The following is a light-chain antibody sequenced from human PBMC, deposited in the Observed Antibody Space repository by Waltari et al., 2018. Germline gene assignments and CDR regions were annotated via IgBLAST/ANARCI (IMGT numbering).Light chain of an antibody. J-gene: IGKJ2*01. Sequence: DVVLTQSPLSLPVTLGQSASISCRSSQSLVHSNGNTYLNWFHQRPGQSPRRLIYLVSNRDSGVPVRFSGSGSDTDFTLKINRVEAEDVGIYYCLQGTHWPPHTFGQGTKVEI. CDR1: QSLVHSNGNTY. CDR2: LVS. V-gene: IGKV2-30*02. CDR3: LQGTHWPPHT.